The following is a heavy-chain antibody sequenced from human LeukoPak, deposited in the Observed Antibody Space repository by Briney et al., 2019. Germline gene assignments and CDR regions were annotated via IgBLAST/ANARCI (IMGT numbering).Heavy chain of an antibody. CDR3: ARTTVTPRLNDAFDI. CDR2: INPNSGGT. J-gene: IGHJ3*02. V-gene: IGHV1-2*02. Sequence: EASVKVSCKASGYTFTGCYMHWVRQAPGQGLEWMGWINPNSGGTNYAQKFQGRVTMTRDTSISTAYMELSRLRSDDTAVYYCARTTVTPRLNDAFDIWGQGTMVTVSS. CDR1: GYTFTGCY. D-gene: IGHD4-17*01.